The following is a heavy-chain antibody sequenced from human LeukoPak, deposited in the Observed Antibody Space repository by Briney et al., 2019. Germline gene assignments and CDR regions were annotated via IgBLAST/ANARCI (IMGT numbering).Heavy chain of an antibody. CDR1: GYTFTGYY. D-gene: IGHD4-17*01. J-gene: IGHJ6*02. V-gene: IGHV1-69*13. CDR3: ARGPDGDPLRGGMDV. CDR2: ITPIFGTA. Sequence: ASVKVSCKASGYTFTGYYMHWVRQAPGQGLEWMGGITPIFGTANYAQKFQGRVTITADESTSTAYMELSSLRSEDTAVYYCARGPDGDPLRGGMDVWGQGTTVTVSS.